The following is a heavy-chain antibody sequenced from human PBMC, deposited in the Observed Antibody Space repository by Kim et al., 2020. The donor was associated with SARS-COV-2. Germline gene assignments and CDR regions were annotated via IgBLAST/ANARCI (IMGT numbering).Heavy chain of an antibody. CDR2: IIPIFGTA. CDR3: ARPCYDILTGYHYYYGMDV. CDR1: GGTFSSYA. Sequence: SVKVSCKASGGTFSSYAIIWVRQAPGQGLEWMGGIIPIFGTANYAQKFQGRVTITADESTSTAYMELSSLRSEDTAVYYCARPCYDILTGYHYYYGMDVWGQGTTVTVSS. J-gene: IGHJ6*02. V-gene: IGHV1-69*13. D-gene: IGHD3-9*01.